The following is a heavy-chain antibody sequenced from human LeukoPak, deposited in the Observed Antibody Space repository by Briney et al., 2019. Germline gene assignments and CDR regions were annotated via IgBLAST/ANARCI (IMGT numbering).Heavy chain of an antibody. CDR2: IYTSGST. J-gene: IGHJ5*01. CDR1: GGSISSYY. Sequence: SETLSLTCTVSGGSISSYYWSWIRQPAGKGLEWIGRIYTSGSTNYSPSLKSRVTMSVDTSKNQFSLKPSSVTAADTAVYYCARLNYYDSGGYYPGWFDSWGQGTLVTVSS. CDR3: ARLNYYDSGGYYPGWFDS. D-gene: IGHD3-22*01. V-gene: IGHV4-4*07.